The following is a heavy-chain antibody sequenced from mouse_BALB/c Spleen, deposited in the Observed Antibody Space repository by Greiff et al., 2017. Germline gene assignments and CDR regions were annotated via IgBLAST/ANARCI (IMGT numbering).Heavy chain of an antibody. CDR3: ARGFTTVVGRGFAY. V-gene: IGHV3-6*02. Sequence: VQLKESGPGLVKPSQSLSLTCSVTGYSITSGYYWNWIRQFPGNKLEWMGYISYDGSNNYNPSLKNRISITRDTSKNQFFLKLNSVTTEDTATYYCARGFTTVVGRGFAYWGQGTLVNVSA. CDR1: GYSITSGYY. J-gene: IGHJ3*01. CDR2: ISYDGSN. D-gene: IGHD1-1*01.